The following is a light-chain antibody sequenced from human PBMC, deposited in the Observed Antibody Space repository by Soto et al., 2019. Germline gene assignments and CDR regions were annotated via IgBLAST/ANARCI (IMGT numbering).Light chain of an antibody. CDR3: CSYAGSYTWV. CDR1: SSDVGFYNY. V-gene: IGLV2-11*01. CDR2: DVT. Sequence: QSALTQPRSVSGSPGQSVTISCTGTSSDVGFYNYVSWYQQHPGKAPKLMIFDVTERPSGVPDRFSGSKSGNTASLTISGLQAEDEADYYCCSYAGSYTWVFGGGTQLTVL. J-gene: IGLJ3*02.